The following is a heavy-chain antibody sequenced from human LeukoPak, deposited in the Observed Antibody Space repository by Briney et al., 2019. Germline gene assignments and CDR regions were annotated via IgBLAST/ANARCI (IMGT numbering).Heavy chain of an antibody. V-gene: IGHV4-39*02. J-gene: IGHJ1*01. Sequence: PSETLSLTCSLSGDSISSSSYYWGWIRQPPGKGLEWIGEIYYSGSTYYNASLKSRVSISIDTSNNHFSLRLSSLTAADTALYYCARRRYYDSTGYLDWGRGTLVTVSS. D-gene: IGHD3-22*01. CDR2: IYYSGST. CDR1: GDSISSSSYY. CDR3: ARRRYYDSTGYLD.